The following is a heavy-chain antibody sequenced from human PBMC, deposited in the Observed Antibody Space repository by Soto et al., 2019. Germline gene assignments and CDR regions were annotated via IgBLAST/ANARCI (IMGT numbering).Heavy chain of an antibody. CDR3: ANRGGWGRGPFDP. D-gene: IGHD1-26*01. J-gene: IGHJ5*02. V-gene: IGHV3-9*01. Sequence: EVQLVESGGGLVQPGRSLRLSCVGAGFIFEDYAMHWVRQAPGKGLEWVSGISWNGETMAYGDSVRGRFTIFRNNAKNSLYLQMNRLRPEDTALYYCANRGGWGRGPFDPWGQGTLVTVSS. CDR2: ISWNGETM. CDR1: GFIFEDYA.